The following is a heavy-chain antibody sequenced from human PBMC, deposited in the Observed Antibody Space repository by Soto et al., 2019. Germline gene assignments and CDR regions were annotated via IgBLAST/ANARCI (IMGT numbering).Heavy chain of an antibody. D-gene: IGHD3-22*01. CDR2: INSDGSST. V-gene: IGHV3-74*01. Sequence: EVQLVESGGGLVQPGGSLRLSCAASGFTFSSYWMHWVRQAPGKGRVWVSRINSDGSSTSYADSVKGRFTISRDNAKNTLYLQMNSLRAGDTAVYYCARDPEGDYYDSSGTTYDYWGQGTLVTVSS. CDR3: ARDPEGDYYDSSGTTYDY. CDR1: GFTFSSYW. J-gene: IGHJ4*02.